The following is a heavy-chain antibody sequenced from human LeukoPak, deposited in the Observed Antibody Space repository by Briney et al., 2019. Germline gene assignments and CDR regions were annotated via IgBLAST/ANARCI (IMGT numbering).Heavy chain of an antibody. Sequence: SETLSLTCSVSGASTTSYYWNWIRQAPGKGLEWIGYIYSDGTTSYSPSLRSRVTISIDTSRNQFSLKLSSVTAADAAVYHCARDTRSYDTSGYYYFDYWGQGALVTVSS. D-gene: IGHD3-22*01. J-gene: IGHJ4*02. CDR3: ARDTRSYDTSGYYYFDY. CDR2: IYSDGTT. CDR1: GASTTSYY. V-gene: IGHV4-59*01.